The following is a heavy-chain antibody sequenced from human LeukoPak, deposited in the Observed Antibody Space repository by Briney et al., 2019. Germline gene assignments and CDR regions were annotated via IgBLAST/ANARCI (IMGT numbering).Heavy chain of an antibody. J-gene: IGHJ3*02. CDR3: AKDFRPRVGSRDYDDRSGYGHDAFDI. V-gene: IGHV3-23*01. Sequence: GASLRLSCTASGFTFSSYAMSWVRQAPGQGLEWVSAISGSGGSTYYADSVKGRFTISRDNSKNTVYLQMNSLRADDTAVYYCAKDFRPRVGSRDYDDRSGYGHDAFDIWGQGTMVTVSS. D-gene: IGHD3-22*01. CDR2: ISGSGGST. CDR1: GFTFSSYA.